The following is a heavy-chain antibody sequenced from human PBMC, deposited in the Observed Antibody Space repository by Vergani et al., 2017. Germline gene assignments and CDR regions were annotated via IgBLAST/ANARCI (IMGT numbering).Heavy chain of an antibody. D-gene: IGHD3-10*01. CDR1: GFTFSSYA. J-gene: IGHJ4*02. Sequence: QVQLVESGGGVVQPGRSLRLSCAASGFTFSSYAMHWVRQAPGKGLEWVAVISYDGSNKYYADSVKGRFTISRDNSKNTLYLQMNSLRAEDTAVYYCARGAILLWFGEFSFRPFDYWGQGTLVTVSS. CDR2: ISYDGSNK. V-gene: IGHV3-30-3*01. CDR3: ARGAILLWFGEFSFRPFDY.